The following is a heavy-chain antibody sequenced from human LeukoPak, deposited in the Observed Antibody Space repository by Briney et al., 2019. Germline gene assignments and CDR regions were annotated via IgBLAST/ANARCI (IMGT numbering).Heavy chain of an antibody. D-gene: IGHD4-23*01. Sequence: ASVKVSCKASGYTFTSYYMHWVRQAPGQGLEWMGIINPSGGSTSYAQKFQGRVTMTEDTSTDTAYMELSSLRSEDTAVYYCATAGYGGNLDYWGQGTLVTVSS. CDR2: INPSGGST. V-gene: IGHV1-46*01. J-gene: IGHJ4*02. CDR3: ATAGYGGNLDY. CDR1: GYTFTSYY.